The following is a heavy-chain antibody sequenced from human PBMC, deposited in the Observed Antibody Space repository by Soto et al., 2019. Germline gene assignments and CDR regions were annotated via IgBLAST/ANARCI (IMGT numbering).Heavy chain of an antibody. D-gene: IGHD3-3*01. V-gene: IGHV3-48*03. Sequence: GGSLRLSCAASGFTFSSYEMNWVRQAPGKGLEWVSYISSSGSTIYYADSVKGRFTISRDNAKNSLYLQMKSLRAEDTAVYYCARVSSNYDCCSEPYYCMDVWGQGTTVTVSS. CDR3: ARVSSNYDCCSEPYYCMDV. J-gene: IGHJ6*02. CDR1: GFTFSSYE. CDR2: ISSSGSTI.